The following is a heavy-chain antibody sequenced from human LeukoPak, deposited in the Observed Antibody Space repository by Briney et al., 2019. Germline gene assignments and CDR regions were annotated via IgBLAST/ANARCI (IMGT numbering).Heavy chain of an antibody. CDR2: IYTSGST. D-gene: IGHD3-9*01. Sequence: SETLSLTCTVSGGSISSYYWSWIRQPAGKGLEWIGRIYTSGSTNYNPSLKSRVTISVDTSKNQFSPKLSSVAAADTAVYYCARHVLRYFDWLLLWDYWGQGTLVTVSS. CDR1: GGSISSYY. V-gene: IGHV4-4*07. J-gene: IGHJ4*02. CDR3: ARHVLRYFDWLLLWDY.